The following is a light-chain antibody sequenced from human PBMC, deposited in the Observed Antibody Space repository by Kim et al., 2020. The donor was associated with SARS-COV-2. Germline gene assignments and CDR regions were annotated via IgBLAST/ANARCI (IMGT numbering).Light chain of an antibody. CDR3: ATWDDSLNGRE. J-gene: IGLJ3*02. Sequence: ELTQPPSASGTPGQKVTISCSGGSSNIGSNGVSWYQQLPGTAPKLLIYNNNQWPSGVPDRFSGSKSGTSASLDISVLQSEDEADYYCATWDDSLNGREFGGGTQLTVL. CDR1: SSNIGSNG. CDR2: NNN. V-gene: IGLV1-44*01.